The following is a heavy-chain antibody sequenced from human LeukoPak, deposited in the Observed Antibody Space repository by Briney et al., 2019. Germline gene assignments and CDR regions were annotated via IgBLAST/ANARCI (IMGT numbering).Heavy chain of an antibody. CDR1: AGSISRYY. D-gene: IGHD3-10*01. Sequence: TSETLSLTCTLSAGSISRYYWSWVRQPPGEGLEWIGYIFHSGDTEYNPSVQGRVTMLIDTSKNQFSLNLTSATAADTAVYYCARPDSTHYYGALGFDFWGPGTMVTVSS. CDR2: IFHSGDT. CDR3: ARPDSTHYYGALGFDF. V-gene: IGHV4-59*08. J-gene: IGHJ3*01.